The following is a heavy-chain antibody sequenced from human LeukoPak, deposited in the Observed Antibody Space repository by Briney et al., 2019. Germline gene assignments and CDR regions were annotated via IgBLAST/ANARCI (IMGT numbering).Heavy chain of an antibody. V-gene: IGHV1-2*04. J-gene: IGHJ4*02. Sequence: ASVKVSCKASGYTFTGYYMHWVRQAPGQGLEWMGWINPNSGGTKYAQKFQGWVTMTRDTSISTAYMELSRLTSDDTAVYYCATSGGGIVGATSTGDYFDYWGQGTLVSVSS. CDR3: ATSGGGIVGATSTGDYFDY. CDR2: INPNSGGT. CDR1: GYTFTGYY. D-gene: IGHD1-26*01.